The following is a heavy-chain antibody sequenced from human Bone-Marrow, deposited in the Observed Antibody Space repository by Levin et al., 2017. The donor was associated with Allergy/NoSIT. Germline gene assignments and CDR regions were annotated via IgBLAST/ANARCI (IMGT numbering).Heavy chain of an antibody. CDR3: ASLRPRYCSTTKCFNYYFDY. D-gene: IGHD2-2*01. V-gene: IGHV4-39*01. J-gene: IGHJ4*02. CDR2: IYYSGNT. Sequence: PDKGLEWIGTIYYSGNTYYNPSLESRAAMSVDTSKKQISLKLRFVTASDTAVYHCASLRPRYCSTTKCFNYYFDYWGQGILLTVSS.